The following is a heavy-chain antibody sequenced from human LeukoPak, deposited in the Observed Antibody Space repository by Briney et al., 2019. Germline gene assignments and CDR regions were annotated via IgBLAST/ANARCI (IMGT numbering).Heavy chain of an antibody. V-gene: IGHV4-31*03. J-gene: IGHJ3*02. Sequence: SETLSLTCTVSGGSISSGGYYWSWIRQHPGKGLEWIGYIYYSGSTYYNPSLKSRATISVDTSKNQFSLKLSSVTAADTAVYYCAREKIVGATAAFDIWGQGTMVTVSS. D-gene: IGHD1-26*01. CDR2: IYYSGST. CDR3: AREKIVGATAAFDI. CDR1: GGSISSGGYY.